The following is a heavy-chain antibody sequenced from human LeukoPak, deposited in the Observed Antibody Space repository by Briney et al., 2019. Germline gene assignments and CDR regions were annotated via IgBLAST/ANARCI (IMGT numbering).Heavy chain of an antibody. V-gene: IGHV1-18*01. J-gene: IGHJ3*02. CDR2: ISPYNDNT. Sequence: GASVKVSCKASGYTFTYYGINWVRQAPGQGLEWMGWISPYNDNTNYAQKFQGRVTMTIDRSANTAYMELKSLASDDTAVYYCARGPPGTLEVVNVFDIWGQGTLVTVSS. CDR3: ARGPPGTLEVVNVFDI. CDR1: GYTFTYYG. D-gene: IGHD2-21*01.